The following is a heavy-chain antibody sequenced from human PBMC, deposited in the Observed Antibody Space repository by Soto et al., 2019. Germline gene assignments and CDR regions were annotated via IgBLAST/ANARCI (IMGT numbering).Heavy chain of an antibody. Sequence: EVQLVQSGAEVKKPGESLRISCKGSGYSFTSYWISWVRQMPGKGLEWMGRIDPSDSYTNYSPSFQGHVTISADKSISTAYLQWSSLKASDTAMYYCARRLTGDSQEWYFDLWGRGTLVTVSS. J-gene: IGHJ2*01. CDR2: IDPSDSYT. D-gene: IGHD7-27*01. CDR3: ARRLTGDSQEWYFDL. CDR1: GYSFTSYW. V-gene: IGHV5-10-1*01.